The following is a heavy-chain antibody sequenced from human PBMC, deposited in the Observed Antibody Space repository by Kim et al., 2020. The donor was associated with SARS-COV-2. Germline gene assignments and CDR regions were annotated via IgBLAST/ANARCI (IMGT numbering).Heavy chain of an antibody. V-gene: IGHV3-66*01. CDR3: AREGSSYYGSVISNWFDP. J-gene: IGHJ5*02. D-gene: IGHD3-10*01. CDR2: IYSGGST. Sequence: GGSLRLSCAASGFTVSSNYRSWVRQAPGKGLEWVSVIYSGGSTYYADSVKGRFTISRDNSKNTLYLQMNSLRAEDTAVYYCAREGSSYYGSVISNWFDPWGQGTLVTVSS. CDR1: GFTVSSNY.